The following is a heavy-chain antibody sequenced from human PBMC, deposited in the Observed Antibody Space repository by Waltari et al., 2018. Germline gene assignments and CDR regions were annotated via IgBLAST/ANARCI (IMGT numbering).Heavy chain of an antibody. V-gene: IGHV3-30*18. CDR2: RSYDGSNK. CDR3: AKDQRRNYGGFDY. D-gene: IGHD4-4*01. Sequence: QVQLVESGGGVVQPGRSLRLSCAASGFTFSSYGMHWVRQAPGKGLEWVAVRSYDGSNKYYADSVKGRFTISSDNSQNTLYLQMNSLRGEDTAVYYWAKDQRRNYGGFDYWGQGTLVTVSS. J-gene: IGHJ4*02. CDR1: GFTFSSYG.